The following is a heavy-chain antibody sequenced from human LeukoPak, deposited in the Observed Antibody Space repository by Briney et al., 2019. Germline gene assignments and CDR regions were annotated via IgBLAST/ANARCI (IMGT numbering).Heavy chain of an antibody. D-gene: IGHD6-19*01. CDR2: IRPSGDNT. J-gene: IGHJ5*02. CDR3: ARVAGWHWFDP. CDR1: GFTFSSYA. V-gene: IGHV3-23*01. Sequence: GGSLRLSCAVSGFTFSSYAMSWVRRAPGRGLEWVSSIRPSGDNTYSGDSVKGRFTISRDNSKNTVYLQMNNMRVDDTAVYYCARVAGWHWFDPWGQGTLVTVSS.